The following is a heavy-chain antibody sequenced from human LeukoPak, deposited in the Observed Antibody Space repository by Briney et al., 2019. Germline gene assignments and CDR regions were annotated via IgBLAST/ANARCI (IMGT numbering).Heavy chain of an antibody. CDR3: ATEVYSGYVFFPAFDI. CDR1: GYTLTELS. V-gene: IGHV1-24*01. D-gene: IGHD5-12*01. CDR2: FDPEDGET. Sequence: GGSVKVSFKVSGYTLTELSMHWVRQAPGKGLEWMGGFDPEDGETIYAQKFQGRVTMTEDTSTDTAYMELSSLRSEDTAVYYCATEVYSGYVFFPAFDIWGQGTMVTVSS. J-gene: IGHJ3*02.